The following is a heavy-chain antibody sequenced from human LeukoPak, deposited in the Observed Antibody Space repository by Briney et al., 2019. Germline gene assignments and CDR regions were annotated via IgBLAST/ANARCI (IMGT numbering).Heavy chain of an antibody. Sequence: PSETLSLTCTVSGGSISSSSYYWGCIRQPPGKGLECIGSIYYSGSTYYNPSLKSRVTISVDTSKNQFSLKLSSVTAADTAVYYCAGHGPRYSSGWYEVDYWGQGTLVTVSS. V-gene: IGHV4-39*07. CDR1: GGSISSSSYY. D-gene: IGHD6-19*01. J-gene: IGHJ4*02. CDR3: AGHGPRYSSGWYEVDY. CDR2: IYYSGST.